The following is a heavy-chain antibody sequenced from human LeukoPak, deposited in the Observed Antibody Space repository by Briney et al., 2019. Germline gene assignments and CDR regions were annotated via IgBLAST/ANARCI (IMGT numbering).Heavy chain of an antibody. Sequence: SETLSLTCTVSGGSISSHYWNWIRQPPGKGLEWIGYIYYSGSTNYNPSLKSRVTISVDTSKNQFSPKLSSVTAADTAVYYCARDPPSDEAFDIWGPGTMVTTSS. J-gene: IGHJ3*02. V-gene: IGHV4-59*11. CDR1: GGSISSHY. CDR2: IYYSGST. CDR3: ARDPPSDEAFDI.